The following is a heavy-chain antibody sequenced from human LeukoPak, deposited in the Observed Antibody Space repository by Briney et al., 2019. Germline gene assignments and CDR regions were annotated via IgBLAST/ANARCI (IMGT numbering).Heavy chain of an antibody. V-gene: IGHV4-59*01. CDR2: IHYSGNT. Sequence: SETLSLTCTVSGGSISSYYWSWIRQPPGKGLEWIGYIHYSGNTNYNPSLKSRVTISLDTSKNQFSLKLNSVTAADTAVYYCASHYGSGTFYSPFDYWGQGTLVTVSS. CDR1: GGSISSYY. CDR3: ASHYGSGTFYSPFDY. J-gene: IGHJ4*02. D-gene: IGHD3-10*01.